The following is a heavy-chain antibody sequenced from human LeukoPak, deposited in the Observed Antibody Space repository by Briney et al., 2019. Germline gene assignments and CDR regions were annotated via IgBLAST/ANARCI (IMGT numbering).Heavy chain of an antibody. Sequence: GGSLRLSCAASGLTFSSYSMNWVRQAPGKGLEWVSSISSSSSYIYYADSVRGRFTISRDNAKNSLYLQMNSLRAEDTAVYYCARDWNYYDSSGYYPYYYGMDVWGQGTTVTVSS. CDR3: ARDWNYYDSSGYYPYYYGMDV. CDR1: GLTFSSYS. V-gene: IGHV3-21*01. J-gene: IGHJ6*02. CDR2: ISSSSSYI. D-gene: IGHD3-22*01.